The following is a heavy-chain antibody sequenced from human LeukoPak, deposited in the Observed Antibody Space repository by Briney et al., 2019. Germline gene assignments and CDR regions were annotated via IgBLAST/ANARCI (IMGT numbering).Heavy chain of an antibody. D-gene: IGHD6-13*01. CDR2: IYYSGST. CDR3: ARDGRALAAAGYFDY. Sequence: SETLSLTCTVSGGSISSCYWSWIRQPPGKGLEWIGYIYYSGSTNYNPSLKSRVTISVDTSKNQFSLKLSSVTAADAAVYYCARDGRALAAAGYFDYWGQGTLVTVSS. J-gene: IGHJ4*02. CDR1: GGSISSCY. V-gene: IGHV4-59*01.